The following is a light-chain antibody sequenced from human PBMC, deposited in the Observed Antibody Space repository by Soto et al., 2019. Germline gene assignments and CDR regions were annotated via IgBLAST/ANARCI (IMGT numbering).Light chain of an antibody. V-gene: IGKV3-15*01. CDR2: GIS. CDR3: QQYNNWPLT. J-gene: IGKJ4*01. CDR1: QSLTSY. Sequence: EIVMTQSPATLSVSPGETATLSFMASQSLTSYLAWHQQKPDQAPRLLIYGISTRATDIPARFSGSGSGTEFTLTISSLQSEDFAVYYCQQYNNWPLTFGGGTKVDIK.